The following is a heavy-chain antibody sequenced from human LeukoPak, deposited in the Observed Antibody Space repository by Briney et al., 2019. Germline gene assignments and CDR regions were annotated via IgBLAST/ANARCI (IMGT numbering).Heavy chain of an antibody. D-gene: IGHD2-8*01. J-gene: IGHJ5*01. V-gene: IGHV3-9*01. CDR1: GFTFDDYD. CDR2: ISWNSGSI. CDR3: ANNGPIYTAIDS. Sequence: GGSLRLSCAASGFTFDDYDMNWVRQAPGKGLEWVSGISWNSGSIGYADSVKGRFTISRDNAKNSLYMQMNSLRAEDTAVYYCANNGPIYTAIDSCGHGTLFSVSS.